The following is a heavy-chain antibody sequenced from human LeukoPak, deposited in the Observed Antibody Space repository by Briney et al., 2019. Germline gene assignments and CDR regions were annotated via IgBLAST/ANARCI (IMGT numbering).Heavy chain of an antibody. D-gene: IGHD2-2*01. Sequence: GGSLRLSCAASGFIFSNYGMHWVRQAPGKGLEWVAVIWYDGSNRYYADSVKGRFTISRDNSKNTLYLQMNSLRAEDTAVYYCARENRHLGYCSSTSCHDIDYWGQGTLVTVSS. CDR2: IWYDGSNR. CDR3: ARENRHLGYCSSTSCHDIDY. V-gene: IGHV3-33*08. CDR1: GFIFSNYG. J-gene: IGHJ4*02.